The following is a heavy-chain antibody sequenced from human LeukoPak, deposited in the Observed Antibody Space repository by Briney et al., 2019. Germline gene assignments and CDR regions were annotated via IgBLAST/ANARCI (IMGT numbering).Heavy chain of an antibody. V-gene: IGHV3-30*02. CDR1: GFTFSDLG. CDR2: IRYDGSTR. D-gene: IGHD1-14*01. J-gene: IGHJ4*02. Sequence: GESLRLSCAASGFTFSDLGMHWVRQAPGKGLEWVAFIRYDGSTRSYADSVKGRFTISRDNAKNTLYLQMSGLRVDDTALHYCAAVYNRVGFDGWGQGTLVTVSS. CDR3: AAVYNRVGFDG.